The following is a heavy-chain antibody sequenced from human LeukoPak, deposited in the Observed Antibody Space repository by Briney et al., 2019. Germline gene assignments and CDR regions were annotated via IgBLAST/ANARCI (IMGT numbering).Heavy chain of an antibody. CDR1: GGSFSGYY. D-gene: IGHD2-15*01. CDR2: INHSGST. CDR3: ARMLPRTRYPSKGSGWDAFDI. V-gene: IGHV4-34*01. Sequence: SETLSLTCAVYGGSFSGYYWSWICQPPGRGLEWIGEINHSGSTNYNPSLKSRVTISVDTSKNQFSLKLSSVTAADTAVYYCARMLPRTRYPSKGSGWDAFDIWGQGTMVTVSS. J-gene: IGHJ3*02.